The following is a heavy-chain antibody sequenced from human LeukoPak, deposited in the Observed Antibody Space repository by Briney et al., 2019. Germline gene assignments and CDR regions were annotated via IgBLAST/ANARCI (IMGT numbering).Heavy chain of an antibody. CDR1: GFTFDDYG. J-gene: IGHJ4*02. CDR3: ARDNLTWGCSGGSCYPQAYYFDY. D-gene: IGHD2-15*01. V-gene: IGHV3-20*04. CDR2: INWNGGST. Sequence: RTGGSLRLSCAASGFTFDDYGMSWVRQAPGKGLEWVSGINWNGGSTGYADSVKGRFTISRDNAKNSLYLQMNSLRAEDTALYYCARDNLTWGCSGGSCYPQAYYFDYWGQGTLVTVSS.